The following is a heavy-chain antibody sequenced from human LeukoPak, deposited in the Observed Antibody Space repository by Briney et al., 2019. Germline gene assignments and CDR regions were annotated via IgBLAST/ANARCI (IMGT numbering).Heavy chain of an antibody. CDR1: GYRFTSYW. J-gene: IGHJ4*02. Sequence: GEALKISCKGSGYRFTSYWIGWVRQMPGKGLEGMGIIYPGDSDTRYTPSFQGQVTISADKSISTPYLQWSSLKASDTAMYYCARLSGIVATTPFDYWGQGTLVTVSS. V-gene: IGHV5-51*01. CDR2: IYPGDSDT. D-gene: IGHD5-12*01. CDR3: ARLSGIVATTPFDY.